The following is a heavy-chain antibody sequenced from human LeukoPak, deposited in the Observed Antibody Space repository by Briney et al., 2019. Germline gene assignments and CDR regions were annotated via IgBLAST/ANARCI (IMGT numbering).Heavy chain of an antibody. D-gene: IGHD2-8*01. V-gene: IGHV4-34*01. Sequence: SSETLSLTCAVYGGSFSGYYWSWIRQPPGKGLEWIGEINHSGSTNYNPSLKSRVTISVDTSKNQFSLKLSSVTAADTAVYCCAKDIGYCTNGVCYTLDYWGQGTLVTVSS. CDR3: AKDIGYCTNGVCYTLDY. CDR2: INHSGST. CDR1: GGSFSGYY. J-gene: IGHJ4*02.